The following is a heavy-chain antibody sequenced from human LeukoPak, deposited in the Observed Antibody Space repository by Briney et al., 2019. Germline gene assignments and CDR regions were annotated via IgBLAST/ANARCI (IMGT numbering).Heavy chain of an antibody. V-gene: IGHV3-33*01. CDR1: GFTFSSDG. CDR2: IWYDGSNK. CDR3: AIELTRYDSQGY. J-gene: IGHJ4*02. Sequence: PGGSLRLSSAASGFTFSSDGMQWVRQAPGKGLEWVAVIWYDGSNKYYADSVKGRFTISRDNSKNTLYLQMNSLRAEDTAVYYCAIELTRYDSQGYRGQGTLVTVSS. D-gene: IGHD3-22*01.